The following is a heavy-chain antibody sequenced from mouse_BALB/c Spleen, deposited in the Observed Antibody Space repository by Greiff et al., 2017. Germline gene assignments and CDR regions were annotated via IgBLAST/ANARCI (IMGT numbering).Heavy chain of an antibody. CDR2: ISTYYGDA. Sequence: QVQLKESGAELVRPGVSVKISCKGSGYTFTDYAMHWVKQSHAKSLEWIGVISTYYGDASYNQKFKGKATMTVDKSSSTAYMELARLTSEDSAIYYCARDNGSYWGQGTSVTVSS. V-gene: IGHV1S137*01. CDR1: GYTFTDYA. J-gene: IGHJ4*01. CDR3: ARDNGSY. D-gene: IGHD2-2*01.